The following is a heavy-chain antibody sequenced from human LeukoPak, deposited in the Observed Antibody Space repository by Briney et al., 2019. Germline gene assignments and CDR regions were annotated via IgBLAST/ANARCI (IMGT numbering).Heavy chain of an antibody. V-gene: IGHV3-21*01. J-gene: IGHJ4*02. Sequence: PGGSLRLSCAASGFTFSYYSMNWVRRAPWKGLEWVSSISDSSSYIYYADSVKGRFTISRDNAKNSLYLQMNSLRAEDTAVYYCARGLRTLLPDYWGQGTLVTVSS. CDR2: ISDSSSYI. CDR1: GFTFSYYS. D-gene: IGHD1-14*01. CDR3: ARGLRTLLPDY.